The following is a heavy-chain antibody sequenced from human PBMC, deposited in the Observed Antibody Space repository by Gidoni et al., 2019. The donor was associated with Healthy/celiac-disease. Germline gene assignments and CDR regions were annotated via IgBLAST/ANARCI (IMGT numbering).Heavy chain of an antibody. CDR2: IIPIFGTA. D-gene: IGHD4-17*01. V-gene: IGHV1-69*06. Sequence: QVQLVQSGAEVKKPGSSGKVSCKASGGTSSSYAISWVRQAPGQGLEWMGGIIPIFGTANYAQKFQGRVTISVDKSTSTAYMELSSLRSEYTAVYSCAIGYGDYGGWLYYGMDVWGQGTPVTVSS. CDR3: AIGYGDYGGWLYYGMDV. J-gene: IGHJ6*02. CDR1: GGTSSSYA.